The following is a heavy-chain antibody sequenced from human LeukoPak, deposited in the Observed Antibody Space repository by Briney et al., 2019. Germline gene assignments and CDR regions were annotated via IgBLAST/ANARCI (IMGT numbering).Heavy chain of an antibody. J-gene: IGHJ4*02. CDR2: ITVAVGST. CDR3: AKEIFSGLLYIDY. D-gene: IGHD5-12*01. Sequence: SGGSLRLSCAGSGSTFSNAWMNWVRQAPGKGLEWVPAITVAVGSTHYADSVKGRFTISSDNSKNTVYLQMNSLRPEDMAVYYCAKEIFSGLLYIDYWGQGTLVTVSS. CDR1: GSTFSNAW. V-gene: IGHV3-23*01.